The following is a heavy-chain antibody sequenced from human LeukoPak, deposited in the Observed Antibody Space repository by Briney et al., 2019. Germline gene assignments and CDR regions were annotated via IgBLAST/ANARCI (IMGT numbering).Heavy chain of an antibody. CDR1: GYTFTGYY. CDR2: INPNSGGT. J-gene: IGHJ5*02. Sequence: ASVNVSCKASGYTFTGYYMHWMRQAPGQGLEWMGWINPNSGGTNYAQKFQGRVTMTRDTSISTAYMELSRLRSDDTAVYYCARISSSTSLDSYNWFDPCGQGTLVTVSS. V-gene: IGHV1-2*02. D-gene: IGHD2-2*01. CDR3: ARISSSTSLDSYNWFDP.